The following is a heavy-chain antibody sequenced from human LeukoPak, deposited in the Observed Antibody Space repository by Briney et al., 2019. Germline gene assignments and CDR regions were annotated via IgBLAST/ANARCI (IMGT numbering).Heavy chain of an antibody. Sequence: SETLSLTCTVSGGSISSSSYYWGWIRQPPGKGLEWIGSIYYSGSTYYNPSLKSRVTISVDTSKNQFPLKLSSVTAADTAVYYCARVSGNFWSGYYTPENYFDYWGQGTLVTVSS. CDR2: IYYSGST. D-gene: IGHD3-3*01. CDR3: ARVSGNFWSGYYTPENYFDY. CDR1: GGSISSSSYY. V-gene: IGHV4-39*06. J-gene: IGHJ4*02.